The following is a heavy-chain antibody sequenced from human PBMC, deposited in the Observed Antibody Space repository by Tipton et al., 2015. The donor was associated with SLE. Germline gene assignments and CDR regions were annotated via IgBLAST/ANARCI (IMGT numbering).Heavy chain of an antibody. J-gene: IGHJ4*02. V-gene: IGHV4-39*01. CDR2: IHYRGTT. CDR3: TRGGTASSSDY. CDR1: GGSISTSSFY. D-gene: IGHD2-21*02. Sequence: TLSLTCTVSGGSISTSSFYWGWIRQPPGKGLEWIGNIHYRGTTYYNPPLKSRVIMSVDTSKNQFSLSLRSVTAADTAVYYCTRGGTASSSDYWGQGTLVTVSS.